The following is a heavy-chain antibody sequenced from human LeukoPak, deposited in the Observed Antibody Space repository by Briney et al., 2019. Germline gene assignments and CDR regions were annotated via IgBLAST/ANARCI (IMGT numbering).Heavy chain of an antibody. D-gene: IGHD3-10*01. V-gene: IGHV3-30*18. CDR1: GFTFSSYG. Sequence: GGSLRLSCAASGFTFSSYGMHWVRQAPGKGLEWVAVISYDGSNKYYADSVKGRFTISRDNSKSTLYLQMNSLRPEDTAVYYCAKSYGSGLYNAFDIWGQGTMVTVSS. CDR3: AKSYGSGLYNAFDI. J-gene: IGHJ3*02. CDR2: ISYDGSNK.